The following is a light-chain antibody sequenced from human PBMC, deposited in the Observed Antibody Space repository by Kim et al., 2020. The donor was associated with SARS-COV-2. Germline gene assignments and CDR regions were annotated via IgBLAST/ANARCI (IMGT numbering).Light chain of an antibody. CDR2: SVS. V-gene: IGKV3-20*01. CDR1: QSVGRDY. J-gene: IGKJ4*01. Sequence: CPGEKVTLSCGASQSVGRDYLAWNKQKPGQLPSLSIKSVSYRPTGVPERFSGGGSGTDFTLTISGLEPEDLAVNYCRQYDDSPLAFCGGTKMGSK. CDR3: RQYDDSPLA.